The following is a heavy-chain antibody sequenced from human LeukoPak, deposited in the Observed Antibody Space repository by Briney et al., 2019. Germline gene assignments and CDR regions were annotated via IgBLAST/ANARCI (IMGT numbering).Heavy chain of an antibody. D-gene: IGHD3-10*01. V-gene: IGHV3-53*01. CDR2: IYSGGST. CDR3: ARESYYYGSGSPDYYYYIDV. Sequence: GGSLRLSCAASGFTVSSNYMSWVRQAPGKGLEWVSVIYSGGSTYYADSVKGRFTISRDNSKNTLYLQMNSLKAEDTAVYYCARESYYYGSGSPDYYYYIDVWGKGTTVTVSS. CDR1: GFTVSSNY. J-gene: IGHJ6*03.